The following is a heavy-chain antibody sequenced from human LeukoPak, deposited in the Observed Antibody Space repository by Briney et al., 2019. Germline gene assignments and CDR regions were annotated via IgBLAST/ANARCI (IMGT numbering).Heavy chain of an antibody. J-gene: IGHJ4*02. CDR2: IYYSGTT. CDR3: ARLPLRSHFDY. CDR1: GGSISSYY. Sequence: PSETLSLTCTVSGGSISSYYWSWIRQPPGKGLEWIGYIYYSGTTNYNPSLKSRVTMSVDTSKNQFSQKLNSVTAADTAVYYCARLPLRSHFDYWGQGTLVTVSS. V-gene: IGHV4-59*08.